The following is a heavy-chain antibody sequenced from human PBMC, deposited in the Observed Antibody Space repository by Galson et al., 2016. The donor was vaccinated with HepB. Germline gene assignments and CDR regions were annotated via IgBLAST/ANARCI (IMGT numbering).Heavy chain of an antibody. CDR1: GFPFSDYY. CDR2: ISMSGGPL. V-gene: IGHV3-11*01. D-gene: IGHD3-3*01. Sequence: SLRLSCAASGFPFSDYYMSWIRQAPGKGLEWISHISMSGGPLYYADSVKGRFTISRDNAKNSLYLQMNSLRAEDTAVYYCARIHLYLRKQIGWLDPWGQGTLVSVSS. J-gene: IGHJ5*02. CDR3: ARIHLYLRKQIGWLDP.